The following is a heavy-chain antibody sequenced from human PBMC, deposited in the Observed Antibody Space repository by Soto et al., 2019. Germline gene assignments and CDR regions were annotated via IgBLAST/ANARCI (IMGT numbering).Heavy chain of an antibody. CDR2: ISYDGSNK. V-gene: IGHV3-30*18. CDR1: GFTFSSYG. D-gene: IGHD3-9*01. J-gene: IGHJ6*02. Sequence: TGGSLRLSCAASGFTFSSYGMHWVRQAPGKGLEWVAVISYDGSNKYYADSVKGRFTISRDNSKNTLYLQMNSLRAEDTAVYYCAKDYFDWLPHHDYYYYGMDVWGQGTTVTVSS. CDR3: AKDYFDWLPHHDYYYYGMDV.